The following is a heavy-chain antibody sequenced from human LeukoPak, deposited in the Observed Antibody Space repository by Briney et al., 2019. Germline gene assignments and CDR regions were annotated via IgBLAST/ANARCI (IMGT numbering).Heavy chain of an antibody. CDR2: ISGSGTYT. J-gene: IGHJ2*01. CDR1: GFTFNTYS. V-gene: IGHV3-23*01. Sequence: PGGSLRLSCAASGFTFNTYSMNWVRQAPGKGLEWVSTISGSGTYTYYADSVKGRFTISRDNSKNTVHLQMNSLRAEDTAVYYCANRDSSSLTYYFDLWGRGTLVTVSS. CDR3: ANRDSSSLTYYFDL. D-gene: IGHD6-13*01.